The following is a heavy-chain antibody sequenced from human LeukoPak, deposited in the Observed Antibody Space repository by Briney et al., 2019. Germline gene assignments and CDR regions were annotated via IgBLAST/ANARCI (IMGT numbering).Heavy chain of an antibody. Sequence: ASVKLSCKASGYTFTNYGIIWVRHAPGQGLEWMGLISAYNGNTNYAQKLQGRVTMTTDTSTTTPYMVPRSLRSDDTAVYYCARDGYCRSTSCYPVWGQGPLVSVSS. V-gene: IGHV1-18*01. CDR1: GYTFTNYG. D-gene: IGHD2-2*03. J-gene: IGHJ4*02. CDR2: ISAYNGNT. CDR3: ARDGYCRSTSCYPV.